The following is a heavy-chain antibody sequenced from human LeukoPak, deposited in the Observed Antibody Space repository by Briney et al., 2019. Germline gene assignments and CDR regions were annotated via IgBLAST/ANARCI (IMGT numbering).Heavy chain of an antibody. J-gene: IGHJ6*04. CDR3: ARQGYSLVYQHQYIDV. D-gene: IGHD5-18*01. CDR1: GFTFGSHA. Sequence: GRSLRLSCAASGFTFGSHALHWVPQAPGKGLDWLAGISPDGRNEYYAESVKGRFTISRDNSKNTLYVEMTSLRGDDTAVYYCARQGYSLVYQHQYIDVGGNGTTVTVSS. V-gene: IGHV3-30*01. CDR2: ISPDGRNE.